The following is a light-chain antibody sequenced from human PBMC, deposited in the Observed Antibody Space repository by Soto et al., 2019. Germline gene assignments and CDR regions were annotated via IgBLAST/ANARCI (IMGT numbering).Light chain of an antibody. CDR1: QGINTF. V-gene: IGKV1-9*01. Sequence: IQLTKSPSSLSASVGDRVTITCRASQGINTFLAWYQQKAGKAPKLLIYAASTLQSGVPSRFSGSGSGTDFTLTISSLEPEDFAVYYCQQYGSSPVTFGQGTKVDIK. CDR3: QQYGSSPVT. CDR2: AAS. J-gene: IGKJ1*01.